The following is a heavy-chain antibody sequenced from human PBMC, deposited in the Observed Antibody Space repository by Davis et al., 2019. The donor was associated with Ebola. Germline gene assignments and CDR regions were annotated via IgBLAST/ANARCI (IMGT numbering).Heavy chain of an antibody. CDR2: IYPGDSHT. CDR1: GYSFTTSW. CDR3: ARGGRHSNVDFDY. V-gene: IGHV5-51*01. J-gene: IGHJ4*02. Sequence: PGGSLRLSCYGSGYSFTTSWIGWVRQVSGNGLEWMGIIYPGDSHTRYSPSFQGHVTMSVDKSITTAYLQWNSLEASDTAMYYCARGGRHSNVDFDYWGQGTLVTVSS. D-gene: IGHD2-15*01.